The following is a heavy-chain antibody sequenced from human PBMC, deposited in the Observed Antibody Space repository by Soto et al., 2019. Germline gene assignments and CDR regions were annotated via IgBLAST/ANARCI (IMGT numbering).Heavy chain of an antibody. V-gene: IGHV3-48*02. D-gene: IGHD6-19*01. J-gene: IGHJ4*02. CDR3: ARFFGSGFDY. CDR2: ISTSGATR. Sequence: GGSLRLSCAASGFTISSNHMSWVRQAPGKGLEWVAHISTSGATRYYADSVKGRFTISRDNAKTSLYLQMDSLRNEDTAVYYCARFFGSGFDYWGQGTLVTVSS. CDR1: GFTISSNH.